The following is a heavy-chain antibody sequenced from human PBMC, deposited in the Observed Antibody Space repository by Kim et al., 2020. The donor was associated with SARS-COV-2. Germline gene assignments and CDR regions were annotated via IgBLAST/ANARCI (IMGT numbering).Heavy chain of an antibody. V-gene: IGHV3-23*01. D-gene: IGHD2-15*01. CDR3: AKSVDRGDTHGPGCVDF. CDR1: GFIFPYYA. J-gene: IGHJ4*02. Sequence: GGSLRLSCGVSGFIFPYYAMSWVRQAPGKGLEWVSGISGSGRDTNYADSVKGRFTISRDNSRNALFLQMSNLRVEDTATYYCAKSVDRGDTHGPGCVDFWGPGTQVTVSS. CDR2: ISGSGRDT.